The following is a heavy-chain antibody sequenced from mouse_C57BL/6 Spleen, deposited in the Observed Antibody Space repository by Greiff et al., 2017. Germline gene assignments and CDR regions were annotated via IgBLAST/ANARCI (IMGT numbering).Heavy chain of an antibody. V-gene: IGHV1-50*01. CDR3: DLDSSAFAY. CDR1: GYTFTSYW. Sequence: VQLQQPGAELVKPGASVKLSCKASGYTFTSYWMQWVKQRPGQGLEWIGEIDPSDSYTNYNQKFKGKATLTVDTSSSTAYMQLSSLTSEDSAVYYCDLDSSAFAYWGQGTLVTVSA. CDR2: IDPSDSYT. J-gene: IGHJ3*01. D-gene: IGHD3-2*02.